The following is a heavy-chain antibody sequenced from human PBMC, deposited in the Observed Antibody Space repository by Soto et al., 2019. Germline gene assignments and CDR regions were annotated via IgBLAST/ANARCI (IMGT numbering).Heavy chain of an antibody. CDR1: GFTFSSYG. Sequence: QVQLVESGGGVVQPGRSLRLSCAASGFTFSSYGMHWVRQAPGKGLEWVAVIWYDGSNKYYADSVKGRFTISRDNSKKLLYLQMHSLRAADTVVYHCAREGLSGAFDIWGQGTMVTVSS. D-gene: IGHD1-26*01. CDR2: IWYDGSNK. CDR3: AREGLSGAFDI. J-gene: IGHJ3*02. V-gene: IGHV3-33*01.